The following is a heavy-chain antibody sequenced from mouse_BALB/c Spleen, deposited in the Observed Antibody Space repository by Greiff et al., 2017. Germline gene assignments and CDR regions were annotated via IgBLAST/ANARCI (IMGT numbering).Heavy chain of an antibody. CDR1: GFSLTSYG. CDR2: IWSGGST. V-gene: IGHV2-2*02. J-gene: IGHJ3*01. Sequence: VQGVESGPGLVQPSQSLSITCTVSGFSLTSYGVHWVRQSPGKGLEWLGVIWSGGSTDYNAAFISRLSISKDNSKSQVFFKMNSLQANDTAIYYCARNKGTHRGWFAYWGQGTLVTVSA. CDR3: ARNKGTHRGWFAY. D-gene: IGHD3-3*01.